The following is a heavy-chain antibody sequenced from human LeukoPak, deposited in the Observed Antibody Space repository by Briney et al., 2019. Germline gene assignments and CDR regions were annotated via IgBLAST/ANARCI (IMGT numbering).Heavy chain of an antibody. J-gene: IGHJ5*02. Sequence: ASVKVSCKASGYTFTSYGISWVRQAPGQGLEWMGWISAYNGDTNYAQKLQGRVTMTTDTSTRTAYMELRSLRSDDTAVYYCARRNWNYAPGWFDPWGQGTLVTVSS. CDR2: ISAYNGDT. D-gene: IGHD1-7*01. V-gene: IGHV1-18*01. CDR3: ARRNWNYAPGWFDP. CDR1: GYTFTSYG.